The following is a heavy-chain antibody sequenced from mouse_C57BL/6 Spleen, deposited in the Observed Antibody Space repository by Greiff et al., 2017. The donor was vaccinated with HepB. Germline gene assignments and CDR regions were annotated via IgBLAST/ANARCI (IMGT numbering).Heavy chain of an antibody. CDR2: IYPRSGNT. CDR3: ASLYGSSNDWYFDV. D-gene: IGHD1-1*01. CDR1: GYTFTSYG. V-gene: IGHV1-81*01. J-gene: IGHJ1*03. Sequence: QVQLQQSGAELARPGASVKLSCKASGYTFTSYGISWVKQSTGQGLEWIGEIYPRSGNTYYNEKFKGKATLTADKSSSTAYMELRSLTSEDSAVYFCASLYGSSNDWYFDVWGTGTTVTVSS.